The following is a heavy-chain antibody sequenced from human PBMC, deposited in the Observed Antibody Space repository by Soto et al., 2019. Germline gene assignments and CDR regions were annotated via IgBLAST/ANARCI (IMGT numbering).Heavy chain of an antibody. CDR1: GYTFTSYG. Sequence: ASVMVSCKASGYTFTSYGISWVRQAPGQGLEWMGWISAYNGNTNYAQKLQGRVTMTTDNSKSTIYLQMNSLRTEDTALYYCARGNMDVWGQGTTVTVSS. CDR3: ARGNMDV. J-gene: IGHJ6*02. D-gene: IGHD1-1*01. V-gene: IGHV1-18*01. CDR2: ISAYNGNT.